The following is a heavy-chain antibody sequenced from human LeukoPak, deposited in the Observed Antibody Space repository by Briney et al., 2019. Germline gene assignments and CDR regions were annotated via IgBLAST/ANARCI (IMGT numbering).Heavy chain of an antibody. CDR1: GFTLSSYA. J-gene: IGHJ4*02. D-gene: IGHD2-21*01. CDR2: IVGNGGST. V-gene: IGHV3-64*02. CDR3: ARVRHGGDCFDY. Sequence: PGGSLRLSCAASGFTLSSYAMHWVRQAPGKGLEDVSAIVGNGGSTYYVDSVKGRFTISRDNSKNTLYLQMDSLRAEDMAVYYCARVRHGGDCFDYWGQGTLVTVS.